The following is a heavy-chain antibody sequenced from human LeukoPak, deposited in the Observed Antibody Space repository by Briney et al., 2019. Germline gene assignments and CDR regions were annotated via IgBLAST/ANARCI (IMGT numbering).Heavy chain of an antibody. V-gene: IGHV1-69*04. J-gene: IGHJ6*02. CDR1: GGTFSSYA. Sequence: SVKVSCKASGGTFSSYAISWVRQAPGQGLEWMGRIIPILGIADYAQKFQGRVTITADKSTSTAYMELSSLRSEDTAVYYCASSRYGSGSYNYYYYGMDVWGQGTTVTVSS. D-gene: IGHD3-10*01. CDR3: ASSRYGSGSYNYYYYGMDV. CDR2: IIPILGIA.